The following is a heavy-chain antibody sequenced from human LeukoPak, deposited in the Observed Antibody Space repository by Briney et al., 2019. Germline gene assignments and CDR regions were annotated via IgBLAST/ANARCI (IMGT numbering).Heavy chain of an antibody. CDR3: ANLYSSSSFDY. J-gene: IGHJ4*02. CDR2: ISYDGSNK. Sequence: GGSLRLSCAASGFTFSGYGMHWVRQAPGKGLEWVAVISYDGSNKYYADSVKGRFTISRDNSKNTLYLQMNSLRAEDTAVYYCANLYSSSSFDYWGQGTLVTVSS. D-gene: IGHD6-13*01. V-gene: IGHV3-30*18. CDR1: GFTFSGYG.